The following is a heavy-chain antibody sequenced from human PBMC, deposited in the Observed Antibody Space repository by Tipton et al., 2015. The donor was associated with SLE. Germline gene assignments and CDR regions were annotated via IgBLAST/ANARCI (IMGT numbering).Heavy chain of an antibody. CDR1: GGSINVGYY. J-gene: IGHJ5*02. CDR2: IYFSGTT. V-gene: IGHV4-31*03. CDR3: ARESDSNGWNWFDP. D-gene: IGHD3-22*01. Sequence: TLSLTCTVSGGSINVGYYWTWLRQYPGKGPEWIGNIYFSGTTPYNPSLKSRLTISLEKSQNQFSLKLSSVTAADTAVYYCARESDSNGWNWFDPWGQGTLVTVSS.